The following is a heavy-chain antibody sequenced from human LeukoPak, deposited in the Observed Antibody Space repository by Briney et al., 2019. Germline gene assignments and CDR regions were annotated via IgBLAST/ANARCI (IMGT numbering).Heavy chain of an antibody. Sequence: PSETLSLTCTVSGGSISSYYWSWIRQPPGKGLEWIGYIYYSGSTNYNPSLKSRVTISVDTSKNQFSLKLSSVTAADTAVYYCARMPESIAAPSGYFDYWGQGTLVTVSS. CDR2: IYYSGST. J-gene: IGHJ4*02. CDR3: ARMPESIAAPSGYFDY. CDR1: GGSISSYY. V-gene: IGHV4-59*08. D-gene: IGHD6-6*01.